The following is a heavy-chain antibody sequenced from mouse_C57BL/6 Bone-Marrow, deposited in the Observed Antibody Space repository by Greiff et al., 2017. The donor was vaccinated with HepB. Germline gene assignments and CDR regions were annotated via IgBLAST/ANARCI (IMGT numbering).Heavy chain of an antibody. J-gene: IGHJ4*01. CDR2: IHPNSGST. V-gene: IGHV1-64*01. CDR3: ARIILYYAMDY. Sequence: QVQLQQPGAELVKPGASVKLSCKASGYTFTSYWMHWVKQRPGQSLEWIGMIHPNSGSTNYNEKFKSKATLTVDKSSSTAYMQLSSLTSEDSAVYYCARIILYYAMDYWGQGTSVTVSS. CDR1: GYTFTSYW.